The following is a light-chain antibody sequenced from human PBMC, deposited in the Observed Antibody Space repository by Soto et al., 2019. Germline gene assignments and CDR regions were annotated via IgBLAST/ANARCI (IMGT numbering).Light chain of an antibody. CDR1: SSIIGAGYD. V-gene: IGLV1-40*01. CDR2: GNS. CDR3: QSYDSSLSGWV. J-gene: IGLJ3*02. Sequence: QSVLTQPPSVSGAPGQRVPISCTGSSSIIGAGYDVHWYQQLPGTAPKLLICGNSNRPSGVPDRFSGSKSGTSASLAITGLQAEDEADYYCQSYDSSLSGWVFGGGTKLTVL.